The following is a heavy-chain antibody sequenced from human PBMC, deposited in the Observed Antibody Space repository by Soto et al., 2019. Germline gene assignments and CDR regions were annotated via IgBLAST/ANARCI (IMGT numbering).Heavy chain of an antibody. D-gene: IGHD6-13*01. CDR1: GYNFTSYW. V-gene: IGHV5-10-1*01. CDR2: IDPSDSYT. Sequence: GESLTISCKVSGYNFTSYWMSWLRQMPWKCLEWMGRIDPSDSYTNYSPSFQGHVTISADKSISTAYLQWSSLKASDTAMYYCARDRSGSSWILFDPWGQGTLVTV. J-gene: IGHJ5*02. CDR3: ARDRSGSSWILFDP.